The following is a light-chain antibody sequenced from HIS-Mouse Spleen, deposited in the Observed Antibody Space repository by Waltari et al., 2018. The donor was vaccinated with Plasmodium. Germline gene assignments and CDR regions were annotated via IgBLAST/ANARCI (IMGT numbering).Light chain of an antibody. J-gene: IGKJ3*01. CDR2: GAS. V-gene: IGKV3-15*01. CDR1: QSVSSN. CDR3: QQYNNWSFT. Sequence: EIVMTQSPPTLSVSPGDRAPLSCRASQSVSSNLAWYQQKPGQAPRLLIYGASTRATGIPARFSGSGSGTEFTLTISSLQSEDFAVYYCQQYNNWSFTFGPGTKVDIK.